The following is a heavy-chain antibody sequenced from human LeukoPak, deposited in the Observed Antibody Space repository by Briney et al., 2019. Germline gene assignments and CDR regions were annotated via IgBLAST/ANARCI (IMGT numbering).Heavy chain of an antibody. D-gene: IGHD3-16*01. CDR3: ARGIEGVTNYYFDY. J-gene: IGHJ4*02. CDR2: IYYSGST. CDR1: GGSISSYY. Sequence: SETLSLTCTVSGGSISSYYWSWIRQPPGKGLEWIGYIYYSGSTNYNPSLKSRVTISVDTSKNQFSLKLSSVTAADTAVYYCARGIEGVTNYYFDYWGQGTLVTVSS. V-gene: IGHV4-59*01.